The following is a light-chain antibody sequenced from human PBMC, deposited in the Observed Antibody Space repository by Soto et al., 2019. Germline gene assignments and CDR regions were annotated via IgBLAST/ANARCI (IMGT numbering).Light chain of an antibody. Sequence: EIVLTQSPANLSLSPGERATLSCMASQSVSSYLAWYQQKPGQAPRLLIYDASNRATGIPARFSGSGSGTDFTLTISSLEPEDFAVYYCQQRSNWPPRITFGPGTKVDIK. V-gene: IGKV3-11*01. CDR2: DAS. CDR1: QSVSSY. J-gene: IGKJ3*01. CDR3: QQRSNWPPRIT.